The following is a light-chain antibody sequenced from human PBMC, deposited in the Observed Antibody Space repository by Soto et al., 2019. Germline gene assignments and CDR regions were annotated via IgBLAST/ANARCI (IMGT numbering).Light chain of an antibody. Sequence: QLTQSPSSLSASMGDRVTITCRAIQGIINYLAWYRQKPGKAPKLLIYRASTLQGGVPSRSSGSGAATDFALADSSLLPEDLATYYLQQLFMYPPAFVPGT. CDR2: RAS. V-gene: IGKV1-9*01. J-gene: IGKJ3*01. CDR3: QQLFMYPPA. CDR1: QGIINY.